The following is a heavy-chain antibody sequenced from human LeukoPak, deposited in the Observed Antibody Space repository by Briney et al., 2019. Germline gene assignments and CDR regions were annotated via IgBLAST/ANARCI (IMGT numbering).Heavy chain of an antibody. CDR1: GFTFSSYS. CDR2: ISGSSSVT. Sequence: GGSLRLSCAASGFTFSSYSMNWVRQAPGKGPEWVSYISGSSSVTHYADSVKGRFTISRDNAKNSLYLQMNSLRAEDTAVYYCARDWSYYSDYWGQGTLVTVSS. J-gene: IGHJ4*02. D-gene: IGHD3-3*01. V-gene: IGHV3-48*04. CDR3: ARDWSYYSDY.